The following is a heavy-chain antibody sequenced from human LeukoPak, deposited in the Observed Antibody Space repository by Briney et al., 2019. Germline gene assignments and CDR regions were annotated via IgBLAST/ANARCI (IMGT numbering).Heavy chain of an antibody. V-gene: IGHV4-59*12. J-gene: IGHJ4*02. CDR1: GGSISSYY. CDR3: ARRGSGGSCYSGPSNYFDY. Sequence: SETLSLTCTVSGGSISSYYWSWIRQPPGKGLEWIGYIYYSGSTNYNPSLKSRVTISVDTSKNQFSLKLSSVTAADTAVYYCARRGSGGSCYSGPSNYFDYWGQGTLVTVSS. D-gene: IGHD2-15*01. CDR2: IYYSGST.